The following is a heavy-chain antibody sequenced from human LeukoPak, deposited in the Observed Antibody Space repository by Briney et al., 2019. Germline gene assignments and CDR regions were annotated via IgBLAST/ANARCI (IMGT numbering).Heavy chain of an antibody. J-gene: IGHJ4*02. CDR2: IKQDGSEK. CDR3: ARDWGQSAGYSSGFSDY. CDR1: GFTFSSYA. D-gene: IGHD6-19*01. V-gene: IGHV3-7*01. Sequence: PGRSLRLSCAASGFTFSSYAMHWVRQAPGKGLEWVANIKQDGSEKYYVDSVKGRFTISRDNAKNSLYLQMNSLRAEDTAVYYCARDWGQSAGYSSGFSDYWGQGTLVTVSS.